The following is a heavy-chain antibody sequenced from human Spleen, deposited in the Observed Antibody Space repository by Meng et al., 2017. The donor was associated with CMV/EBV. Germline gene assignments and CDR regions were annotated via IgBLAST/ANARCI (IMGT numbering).Heavy chain of an antibody. D-gene: IGHD5-18*01. CDR2: MNPNSGNT. V-gene: IGHV1-8*03. J-gene: IGHJ6*02. Sequence: VKVSCKASGYTFTSYDINWVRQATGQGLEWMGWMNPNSGNTGYAQKFQGRVTITRNTSISTAYMELSSLRSEDTAVYYCARACEGYSYGSYYYGMDVWGQGTTVTVSS. CDR1: GYTFTSYD. CDR3: ARACEGYSYGSYYYGMDV.